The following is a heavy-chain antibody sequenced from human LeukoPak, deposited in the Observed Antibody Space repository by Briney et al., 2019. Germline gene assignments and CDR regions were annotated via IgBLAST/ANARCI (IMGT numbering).Heavy chain of an antibody. J-gene: IGHJ3*02. CDR3: ARDENPQDYGSGSSPAFDI. D-gene: IGHD3-10*01. CDR2: ISAYNGNT. CDR1: GYTFTSYG. Sequence: GASVKVSCKASGYTFTSYGISWVRQAPGQGLEWMGWISAYNGNTNYAQKLQGRVTMTTDTSTSTAYMELRSLRSDDTAVYYCARDENPQDYGSGSSPAFDIWGQGTMVTVSS. V-gene: IGHV1-18*01.